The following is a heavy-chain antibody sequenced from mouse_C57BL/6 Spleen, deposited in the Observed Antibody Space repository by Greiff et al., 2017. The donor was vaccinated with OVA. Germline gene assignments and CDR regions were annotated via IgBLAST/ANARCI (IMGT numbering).Heavy chain of an antibody. CDR3: TRDCYFDY. CDR1: GFTFPVSV. Sequence: VPLQQSGAVLVRPGASVTLSCSSSGFTFPVSVLLWVMQTPFPVLAWIGAIDPETGGTAYNQKFKGKAILTADKSSSTAYMELRSLTSEDSAVYYCTRDCYFDYWGQGTTLTVSS. CDR2: IDPETGGT. V-gene: IGHV1-15*01. J-gene: IGHJ2*01.